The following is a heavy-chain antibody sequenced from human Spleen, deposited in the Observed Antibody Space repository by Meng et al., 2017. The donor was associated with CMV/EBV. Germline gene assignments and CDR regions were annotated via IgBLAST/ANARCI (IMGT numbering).Heavy chain of an antibody. CDR1: GSISSGGYY. V-gene: IGHV4-31*02. J-gene: IGHJ4*02. D-gene: IGHD2-2*02. CDR2: IYYSEST. Sequence: GSISSGGYYWSWIRQHPGKGLEWIGYIYYSESTYCNPPLKSRVTISVDTSKNQFSLKLSSVTAADTAVYYCARGVGYCSSTSCYIDYWGQGTLVTVSS. CDR3: ARGVGYCSSTSCYIDY.